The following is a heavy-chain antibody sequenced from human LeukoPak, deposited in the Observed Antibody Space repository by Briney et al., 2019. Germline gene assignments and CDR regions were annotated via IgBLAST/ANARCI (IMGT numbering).Heavy chain of an antibody. CDR2: INPNSGGT. D-gene: IGHD3-10*01. V-gene: IGHV1-2*02. CDR1: GYTFTGYY. J-gene: IGHJ4*02. CDR3: ARSSGVLLWFGEMGY. Sequence: GASVKVSCKASGYTFTGYYMHWVRQAPGQGLEWMGWINPNSGGTNYAQKFQGRVTMTRGTSISTAYMELSRLRSDDTAVYYCARSSGVLLWFGEMGYWGQGTLVTVSS.